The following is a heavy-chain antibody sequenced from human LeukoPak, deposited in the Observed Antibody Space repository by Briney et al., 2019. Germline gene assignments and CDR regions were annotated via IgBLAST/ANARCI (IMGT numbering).Heavy chain of an antibody. V-gene: IGHV4-31*03. Sequence: SQTLSLTCTVSGGSISSGGYYWSWIRQHPGKGLEWIGYIYHSGSTYYNPSLKSRVTISVDTSKNQFSLKLSSVTAADTAVYYCARDRYSYGLDYWGQGTLVTVSS. CDR1: GGSISSGGYY. D-gene: IGHD5-18*01. J-gene: IGHJ4*02. CDR2: IYHSGST. CDR3: ARDRYSYGLDY.